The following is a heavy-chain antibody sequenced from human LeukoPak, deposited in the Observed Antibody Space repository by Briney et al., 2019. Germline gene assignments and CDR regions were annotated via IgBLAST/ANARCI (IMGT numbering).Heavy chain of an antibody. V-gene: IGHV4-59*01. D-gene: IGHD3-22*01. CDR3: ARDSSGYYHWFDP. CDR1: GGSISSYY. J-gene: IGHJ5*02. Sequence: SETLSLTCIVSGGSISSYYWSWIRQPPGKGLEWIGYIYYSGTTNYNPSLKSRVTLSADTSKNQFSLKLTSVTAADTAVYYCARDSSGYYHWFDPWGQGTLVTVSS. CDR2: IYYSGTT.